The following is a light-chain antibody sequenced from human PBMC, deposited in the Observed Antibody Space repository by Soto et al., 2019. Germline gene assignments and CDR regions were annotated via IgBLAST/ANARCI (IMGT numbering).Light chain of an antibody. CDR3: HKYNHAPT. J-gene: IGKJ4*01. Sequence: DIQLTQSPSSLSASVGDRVTITCRASQAISSYLAWDQQKPGKVPELLIYVTSTLQSGAPSRFSGSGSGTDFTLTISSLQPEDVATYYCHKYNHAPTFGGGTKVEIK. V-gene: IGKV1-27*01. CDR2: VTS. CDR1: QAISSY.